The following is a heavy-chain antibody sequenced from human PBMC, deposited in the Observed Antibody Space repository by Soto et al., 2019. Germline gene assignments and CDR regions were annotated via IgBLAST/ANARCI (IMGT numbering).Heavy chain of an antibody. Sequence: PGESLKISCQGSGYTFNNYWIAWVRQVPGEGLEWMGFVYPGDSDTRYSPSFQGHVTISADKSDTTAYLQWASLKASDTGMYYCARLALCGYSGYDFDSWAQGTLVTVSS. V-gene: IGHV5-51*01. CDR1: GYTFNNYW. J-gene: IGHJ4*02. CDR3: ARLALCGYSGYDFDS. D-gene: IGHD5-12*01. CDR2: VYPGDSDT.